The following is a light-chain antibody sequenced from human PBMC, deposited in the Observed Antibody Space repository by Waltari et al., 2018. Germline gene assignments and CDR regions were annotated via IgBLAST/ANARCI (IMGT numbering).Light chain of an antibody. J-gene: IGLJ2*01. Sequence: QSVLTQSPSASGTSGQRVTISCSGSSSNIGRDIVNWYRHLPGTAPKLLIYNNKQRPSGVPDRFSGSQSGTSASLAISGLQSEDEADYYCAAWDDSLNGVVFGGGTKLSVL. CDR3: AAWDDSLNGVV. CDR2: NNK. V-gene: IGLV1-44*01. CDR1: SSNIGRDI.